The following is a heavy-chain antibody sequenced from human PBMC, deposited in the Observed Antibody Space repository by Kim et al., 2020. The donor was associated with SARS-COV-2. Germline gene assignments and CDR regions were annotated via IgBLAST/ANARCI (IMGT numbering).Heavy chain of an antibody. CDR3: ARRKAAPRGAFDI. V-gene: IGHV4-39*01. Sequence: SETLSLTCTVSGGSISSSSYYWGWIRQPPGKGLEWIGSIYYSGSTYYNPSLKSRVTISVDTSKNQFSLKLSSVTAADTAVYYCARRKAAPRGAFDIWGQGTMVTVSS. CDR1: GGSISSSSYY. CDR2: IYYSGST. J-gene: IGHJ3*02. D-gene: IGHD6-6*01.